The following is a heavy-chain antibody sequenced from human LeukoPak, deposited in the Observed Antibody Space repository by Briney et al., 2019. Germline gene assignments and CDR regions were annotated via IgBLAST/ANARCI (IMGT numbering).Heavy chain of an antibody. CDR2: IYASGTT. V-gene: IGHV4-61*02. J-gene: IGHJ4*02. Sequence: SQTLSLTCTVSGGSINNGSYYWSWIRQPAGKGLEWIGRIYASGTTNFNPSLKSRVTISIDTSKNQFSLKLSSVTAADTAVYYCARGARRGGSYYSEYWGQGTLVTVSS. CDR3: ARGARRGGSYYSEY. D-gene: IGHD1-26*01. CDR1: GGSINNGSYY.